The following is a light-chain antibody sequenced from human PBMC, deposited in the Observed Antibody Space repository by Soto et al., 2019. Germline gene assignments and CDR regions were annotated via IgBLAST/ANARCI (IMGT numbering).Light chain of an antibody. CDR1: QSVSNDY. J-gene: IGKJ1*01. CDR3: QQYGSSSWT. Sequence: EMVLTHSLATLSLSPRDRAALSGVASQSVSNDYLARYQQKPGLAPRLLIYDASYRANGIPDRFSGSGSGTDFTLTISRLEPEDFVVYYCQQYGSSSWTFGQGTKVDIK. CDR2: DAS. V-gene: IGKV3D-20*01.